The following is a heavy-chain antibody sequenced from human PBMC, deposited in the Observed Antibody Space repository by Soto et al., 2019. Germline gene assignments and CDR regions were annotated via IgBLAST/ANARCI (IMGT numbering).Heavy chain of an antibody. D-gene: IGHD2-15*01. Sequence: GGSLRLSCTTSGFTFSNYAMSWVRQAPGKGLEGVSVITGSGDVSYVTDRFKGRFTVSRDNSKNTLFLEMSSLRADDTAVYFCAKAQEDSGNVNSYLDYWGQGILVTVSS. CDR2: ITGSGDVS. CDR1: GFTFSNYA. CDR3: AKAQEDSGNVNSYLDY. J-gene: IGHJ4*02. V-gene: IGHV3-23*01.